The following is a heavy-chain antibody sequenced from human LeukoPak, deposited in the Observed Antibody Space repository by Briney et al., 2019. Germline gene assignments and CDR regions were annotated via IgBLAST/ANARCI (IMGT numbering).Heavy chain of an antibody. CDR2: ISGSGGST. CDR3: AKSSYSSSWYFLV. V-gene: IGHV3-23*01. J-gene: IGHJ4*02. CDR1: GFTFSSYA. Sequence: QSGGSLRLSCAASGFTFSSYAMSWVRQAPGKGLEWVSAISGSGGSTYYADSVKGRFTISRDNSKNTLYLQMNSLRAEDAAVYYCAKSSYSSSWYFLVWGQGTLVTVSS. D-gene: IGHD6-13*01.